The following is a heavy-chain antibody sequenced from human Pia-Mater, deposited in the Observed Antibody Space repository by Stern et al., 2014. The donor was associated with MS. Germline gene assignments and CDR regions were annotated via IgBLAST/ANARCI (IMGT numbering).Heavy chain of an antibody. V-gene: IGHV1-69*01. CDR3: ARDLSGTITIFYYYGMDV. CDR2: IIPIFATT. J-gene: IGHJ6*02. D-gene: IGHD4-11*01. Sequence: QVQLVQSGAEVKKPGSSVKVSCKASGGTFSTEAISWVRRAPGQGLGWMGGIIPIFATTKYAQKCQGRVTLTADESTSTAYLELSSLRSDDTAVYYCARDLSGTITIFYYYGMDVWGQGTTVTVSS. CDR1: GGTFSTEA.